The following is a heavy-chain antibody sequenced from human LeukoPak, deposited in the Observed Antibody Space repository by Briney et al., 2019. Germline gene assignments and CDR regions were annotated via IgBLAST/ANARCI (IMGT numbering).Heavy chain of an antibody. Sequence: GRSLRLYCAASGFTFNTHGMHWVRQAPGKGLEWVAVIWYDGSIKYYSDSVKGRFTISRDNSKNTLNLQMNSLRAEDTAVYYCVRISCTGSRCKPYSYYDMDVWGQGTTVTVSS. CDR1: GFTFNTHG. D-gene: IGHD2-15*01. V-gene: IGHV3-33*01. CDR2: IWYDGSIK. CDR3: VRISCTGSRCKPYSYYDMDV. J-gene: IGHJ6*02.